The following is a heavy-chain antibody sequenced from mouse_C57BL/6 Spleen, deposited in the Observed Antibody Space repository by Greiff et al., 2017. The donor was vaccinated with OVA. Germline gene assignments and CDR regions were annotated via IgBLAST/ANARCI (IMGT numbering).Heavy chain of an antibody. V-gene: IGHV1-52*01. CDR2: IDPSDSET. D-gene: IGHD2-3*01. J-gene: IGHJ1*03. Sequence: QVQLQQPGAELVRPGSSVQLSCKASGYTFTSYWMHWVKQRPIQGLEWIGNIDPSDSETHYNQKFKDKATLTVDKSSSTAYMQLSSLTSGDSAVYYCARDDGYYGRYFDVWGTGTTVTVSS. CDR3: ARDDGYYGRYFDV. CDR1: GYTFTSYW.